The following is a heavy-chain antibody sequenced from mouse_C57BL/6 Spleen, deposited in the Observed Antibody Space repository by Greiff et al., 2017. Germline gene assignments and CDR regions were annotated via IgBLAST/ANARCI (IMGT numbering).Heavy chain of an antibody. CDR1: GFNIKDDY. D-gene: IGHD3-3*01. CDR3: TPILRSRPGY. J-gene: IGHJ2*01. Sequence: EVQLQQSGAELVRPGASVKLSCTASGFNIKDDYMHWVKQRPEQGLEWIGWIEPENGDTEYASKFKGKATITADTSSNTDYLQLSSLTSEDTAVYYCTPILRSRPGYWGQGTTRTVSS. CDR2: IEPENGDT. V-gene: IGHV14-4*01.